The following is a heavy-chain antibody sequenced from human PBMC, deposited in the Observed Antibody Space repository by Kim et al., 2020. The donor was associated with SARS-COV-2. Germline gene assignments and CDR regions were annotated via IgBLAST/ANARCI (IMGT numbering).Heavy chain of an antibody. CDR3: ARDAGPTRSYWYFDL. J-gene: IGHJ2*01. Sequence: QKCQGRVTIPADESTSTAYMELSSLRSEDTAVYYCARDAGPTRSYWYFDLWGRGTLVTVSS. V-gene: IGHV1-69*01.